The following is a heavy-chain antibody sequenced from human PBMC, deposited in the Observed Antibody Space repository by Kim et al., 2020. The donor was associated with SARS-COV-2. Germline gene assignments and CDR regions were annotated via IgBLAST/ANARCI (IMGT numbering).Heavy chain of an antibody. CDR3: ARVPPSVAVFDY. Sequence: GGSLRLSCAASGFTFSSYSMNWVRQAPGKGLEWVSSISSSGRYIYYADSLKGRFTISRDNAKKSLYLQLNSLRAEDTAVYYCARVPPSVAVFDYWGQGTLVTVSS. CDR2: ISSSGRYI. V-gene: IGHV3-21*01. J-gene: IGHJ4*02. D-gene: IGHD6-19*01. CDR1: GFTFSSYS.